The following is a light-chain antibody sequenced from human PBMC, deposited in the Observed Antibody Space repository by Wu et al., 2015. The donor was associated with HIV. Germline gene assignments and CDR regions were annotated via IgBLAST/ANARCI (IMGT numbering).Light chain of an antibody. CDR1: QSVSSN. J-gene: IGKJ1*01. CDR2: GAS. V-gene: IGKV3D-15*03. Sequence: EIVMTQSPATLSVSPGERATLSCRASQSVSSNLAWYQQKPGQAPRLLIYGASIRATGIPARFSGSGSGTEFTLTISILQSEDFAVYYCQQYNNWPRTFGQGPKVE. CDR3: QQYNNWPRT.